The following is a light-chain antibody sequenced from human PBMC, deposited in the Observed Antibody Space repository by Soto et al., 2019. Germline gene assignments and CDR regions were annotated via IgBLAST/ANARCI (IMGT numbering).Light chain of an antibody. CDR2: GAS. Sequence: EIVMTQSPATLSVSPGERATLSCRASQNVSTNLAWYQQKPGQAPRLLIYGASTRATDIPARFSGSGSGTEFTLTIRGLQSEDFAVYYCQQYDNWPPWTFGHGTKVEIK. CDR3: QQYDNWPPWT. J-gene: IGKJ1*01. V-gene: IGKV3-15*01. CDR1: QNVSTN.